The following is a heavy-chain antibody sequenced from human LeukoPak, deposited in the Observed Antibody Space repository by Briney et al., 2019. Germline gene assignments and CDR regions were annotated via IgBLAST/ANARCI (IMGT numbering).Heavy chain of an antibody. J-gene: IGHJ4*02. V-gene: IGHV3-23*01. CDR1: GFTFSSFA. CDR3: AKLVEHFDY. Sequence: GGSLRLSCAASGFTFSSFAMSWVRQAPGKGLEWVSAISSSGGGTFYADSVKGRFTISRDNSKNTLYLQMNSLRAEDTAVYYCAKLVEHFDYWGQGTLVTVSS. D-gene: IGHD6-6*01. CDR2: ISSSGGGT.